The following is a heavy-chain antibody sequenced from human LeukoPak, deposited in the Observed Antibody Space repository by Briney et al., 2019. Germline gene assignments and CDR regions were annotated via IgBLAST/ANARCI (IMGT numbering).Heavy chain of an antibody. V-gene: IGHV3-23*01. Sequence: PGGSLRLSCAASGFTFSSYAMSWVRQAPGKGLEWVSGFSDSGGSTYYTDSVKGRFTISRDNSRNTLFLQMNSLRAEDSAVYYRAKDSQGGLTGTGVLWGHGTLVTVSS. J-gene: IGHJ4*01. CDR2: FSDSGGST. CDR1: GFTFSSYA. CDR3: AKDSQGGLTGTGVL. D-gene: IGHD3-9*01.